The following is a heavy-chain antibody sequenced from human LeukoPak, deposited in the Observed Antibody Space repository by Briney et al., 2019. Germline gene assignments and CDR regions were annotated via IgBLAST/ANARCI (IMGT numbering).Heavy chain of an antibody. Sequence: GGSLRLSCAASGFTFSSYGMHWVRQAPGKGLEWVAFIRYDGSNKYYADSVKGRFTISRDNSKNTLYLQMNSLRAEDTAVYYCAKERYYYDSSGYYLDYWGQGTLVTVSS. CDR2: IRYDGSNK. CDR1: GFTFSSYG. V-gene: IGHV3-30*02. D-gene: IGHD3-22*01. J-gene: IGHJ4*02. CDR3: AKERYYYDSSGYYLDY.